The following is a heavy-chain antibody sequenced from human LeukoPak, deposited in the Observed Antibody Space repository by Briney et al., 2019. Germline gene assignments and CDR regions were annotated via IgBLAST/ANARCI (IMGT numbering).Heavy chain of an antibody. J-gene: IGHJ4*02. CDR2: IYSGGST. Sequence: PGGSLRLSCAAFGFTVSSNYMSWVRQAPGKGLEWVSVIYSGGSTYYADSVKGRFTISRHNSKNTLYLQMNSLRAEDAAVYYCARWVDTAMGYFDYWGQGTLVTVSS. CDR3: ARWVDTAMGYFDY. V-gene: IGHV3-53*04. CDR1: GFTVSSNY. D-gene: IGHD5-18*01.